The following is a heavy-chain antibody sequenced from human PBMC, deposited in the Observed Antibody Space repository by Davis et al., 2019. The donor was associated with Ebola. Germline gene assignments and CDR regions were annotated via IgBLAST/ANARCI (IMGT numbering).Heavy chain of an antibody. Sequence: GSLSLTCTVSGGSISSSSFYWGWIRQPPGKGLEWIGSIYYSGSTYYNPSLKSRVTISVDTSKNQFSLKLSSVTAADTAVYYCARRRITMIVATDPWGQGTLVTVSS. CDR2: IYYSGST. J-gene: IGHJ5*02. D-gene: IGHD3-22*01. V-gene: IGHV4-39*01. CDR3: ARRRITMIVATDP. CDR1: GGSISSSSFY.